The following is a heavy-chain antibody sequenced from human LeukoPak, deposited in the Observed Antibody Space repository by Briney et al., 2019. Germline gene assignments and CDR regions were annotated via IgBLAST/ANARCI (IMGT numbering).Heavy chain of an antibody. D-gene: IGHD4-11*01. J-gene: IGHJ6*03. CDR1: GFAFNSYT. CDR2: ITSRSSHI. Sequence: GGSLRLSCEASGFAFNSYTIAWVRQAPGKGLESVSSITSRSSHIYIADSVKGRFTISRDNAKNSLFLQMSSLRVEDTAVYYCARVAQGATTENYFYYYMDVWGKGTTVTVSS. V-gene: IGHV3-21*01. CDR3: ARVAQGATTENYFYYYMDV.